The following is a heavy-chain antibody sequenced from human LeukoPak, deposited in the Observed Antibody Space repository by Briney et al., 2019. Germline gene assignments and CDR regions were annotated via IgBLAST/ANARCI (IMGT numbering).Heavy chain of an antibody. CDR2: IYYSGST. CDR1: GGSFSGYY. Sequence: SETLSLTCAVYGGSFSGYYWSWIRQHPGKGLEWIGYIYYSGSTYYNPSLKSRVTISVDTSKNQFSLNLSSVTAADTAVYYCARVGYTYGYADHWGQGTLVTVSS. V-gene: IGHV4-31*11. J-gene: IGHJ4*02. D-gene: IGHD5-18*01. CDR3: ARVGYTYGYADH.